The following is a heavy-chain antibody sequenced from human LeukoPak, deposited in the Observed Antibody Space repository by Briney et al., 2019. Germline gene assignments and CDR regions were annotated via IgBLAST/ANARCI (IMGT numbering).Heavy chain of an antibody. CDR2: IYHSGST. J-gene: IGHJ5*02. V-gene: IGHV4-4*02. Sequence: SETLSLTCAVSGGSISSSNWWSWVRQPPGKGLEWIGEIYHSGSTNYNPSLKSRVTISVDKSKNQFSLKLSSVTAADTAVYYCASRARPYCSGGSCYNWFDPWGQGTLVTVSS. CDR3: ASRARPYCSGGSCYNWFDP. D-gene: IGHD2-15*01. CDR1: GGSISSSNW.